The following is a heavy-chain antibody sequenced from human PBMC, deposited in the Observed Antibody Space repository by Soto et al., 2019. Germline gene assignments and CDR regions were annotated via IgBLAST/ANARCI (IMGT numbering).Heavy chain of an antibody. V-gene: IGHV1-69*13. Sequence: SVKVSCKASGGTFSSYAISWVRQAPGQGLEWMGGIIPIFGTANYAQKFQGRVTITADESTSTAYMELSSLRSEDTAVYYCAIIAAADGYYYYGMDVWGQGTTVTVSS. CDR3: AIIAAADGYYYYGMDV. CDR2: IIPIFGTA. D-gene: IGHD6-13*01. J-gene: IGHJ6*02. CDR1: GGTFSSYA.